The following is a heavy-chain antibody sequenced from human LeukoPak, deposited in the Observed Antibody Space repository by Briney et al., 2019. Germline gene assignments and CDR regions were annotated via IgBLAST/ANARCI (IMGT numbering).Heavy chain of an antibody. CDR1: NGSISGNY. Sequence: PSETLSLNCIVSNGSISGNYRSWIRQPPGKGLEWIGYIYSSGSTNYNPSLKSRVTISIDTSKRQLSLQVSSVTAGDTAAYYCAKGSGYWGFDSWGQGTLVTVSS. V-gene: IGHV4-4*08. J-gene: IGHJ4*02. D-gene: IGHD2-15*01. CDR2: IYSSGST. CDR3: AKGSGYWGFDS.